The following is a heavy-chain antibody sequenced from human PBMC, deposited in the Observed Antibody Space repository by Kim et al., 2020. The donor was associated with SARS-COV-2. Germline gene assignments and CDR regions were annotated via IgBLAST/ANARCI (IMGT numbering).Heavy chain of an antibody. V-gene: IGHV3-43*02. Sequence: GGSLILSCAASGFTFHDHAMHWVRQAPGKGLEWVSLISRDGSITYYADSVKGRFTISRDNSKDSLYLQMNSLRTEDTAFYYCGKGSATTGDTDYWGQGTLLTVSS. D-gene: IGHD7-27*01. CDR1: GFTFHDHA. CDR2: ISRDGSIT. CDR3: GKGSATTGDTDY. J-gene: IGHJ4*02.